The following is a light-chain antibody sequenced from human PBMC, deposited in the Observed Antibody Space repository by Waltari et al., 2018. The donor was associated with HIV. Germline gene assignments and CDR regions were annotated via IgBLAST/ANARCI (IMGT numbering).Light chain of an antibody. J-gene: IGLJ2*01. Sequence: QSVLTQPPSVSATPGQKVTISCSGSSSNIGYNYVFWYQQLPGTAPKLLIYDNKKRPSGIPYRFSGSKSGTSATLGITGLQTGDEADYYCATWDSGLSAVVFGGGTKLTVL. V-gene: IGLV1-51*01. CDR3: ATWDSGLSAVV. CDR2: DNK. CDR1: SSNIGYNY.